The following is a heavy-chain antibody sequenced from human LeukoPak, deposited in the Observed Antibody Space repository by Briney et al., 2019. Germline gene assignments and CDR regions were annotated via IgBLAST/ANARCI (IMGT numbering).Heavy chain of an antibody. CDR3: ARLSCSGGSCYSDYYYYMDV. CDR1: GYSFTSYW. V-gene: IGHV5-51*01. CDR2: IYPGDSDT. Sequence: GESLKISCKGSGYSFTSYWIGWVRQMPGKGLEWMGIIYPGDSDTRYSPSFQGQVTISADKSISTAYLQWSSLKASDTAMYYCARLSCSGGSCYSDYYYYMDVWGKGTTVTISS. D-gene: IGHD2-15*01. J-gene: IGHJ6*03.